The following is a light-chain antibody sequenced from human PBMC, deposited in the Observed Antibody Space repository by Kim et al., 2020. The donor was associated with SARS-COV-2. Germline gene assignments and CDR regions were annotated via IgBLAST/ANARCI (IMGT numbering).Light chain of an antibody. CDR3: GTWDSSLSAVV. J-gene: IGLJ2*01. Sequence: QSVLTQPPSVSAAPGQKVTISCSGSSSNIGNNYVSWYQQLPGTAPKLLIYDNNKRPSGIPDRFSDSKSGTSATLDITGLQTGDEADYYCGTWDSSLSAVVFGGGTKLTVL. CDR1: SSNIGNNY. CDR2: DNN. V-gene: IGLV1-51*01.